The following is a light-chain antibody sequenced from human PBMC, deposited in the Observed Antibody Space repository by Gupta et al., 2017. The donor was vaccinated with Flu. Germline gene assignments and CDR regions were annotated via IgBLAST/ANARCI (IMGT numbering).Light chain of an antibody. V-gene: IGKV4-1*01. Sequence: DVVLTQSPVSLSVSLGERATINCKSSQSVLYSSNNKNYLAWYQQKPGQPPKLLIYWASTRESGVPDRFSGSGSGTDFTLSISSLQAEDVAVYHCQQYYSTPPFGPGTKVDIK. CDR1: QSVLYSSNNKNY. CDR2: WAS. CDR3: QQYYSTPP. J-gene: IGKJ3*01.